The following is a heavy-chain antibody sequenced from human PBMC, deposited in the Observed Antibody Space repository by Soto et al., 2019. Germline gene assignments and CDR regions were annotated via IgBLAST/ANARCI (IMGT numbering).Heavy chain of an antibody. Sequence: QVQLVQSGAEVKKPGASVKVSCKASGYTFTSYGISWVRQAPGQGLEWMGWISAYNGNTNYAQKLQGRVTMTTDTPXSXAXMXXRSLRSDDTAVYYCARETRDCSSTSCYPIAEYFQHWGQGTLVTVSS. CDR1: GYTFTSYG. J-gene: IGHJ1*01. CDR3: ARETRDCSSTSCYPIAEYFQH. D-gene: IGHD2-2*01. V-gene: IGHV1-18*01. CDR2: ISAYNGNT.